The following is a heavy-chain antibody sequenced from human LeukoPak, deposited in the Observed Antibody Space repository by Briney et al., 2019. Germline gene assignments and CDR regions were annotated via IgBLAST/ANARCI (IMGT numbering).Heavy chain of an antibody. Sequence: PSETLSLTCTVSGGSINDYYWTWSRQTPGKRLEWLGYMHSNGNTSYSPSLKRRVIMSVDTSKNHCSLRLSSVTTADTAVYYCARGVPYIDPSGDIYIDAFDIWGQGTMVTVSS. CDR3: ARGVPYIDPSGDIYIDAFDI. V-gene: IGHV4-59*01. CDR2: MHSNGNT. D-gene: IGHD2-15*01. CDR1: GGSINDYY. J-gene: IGHJ3*02.